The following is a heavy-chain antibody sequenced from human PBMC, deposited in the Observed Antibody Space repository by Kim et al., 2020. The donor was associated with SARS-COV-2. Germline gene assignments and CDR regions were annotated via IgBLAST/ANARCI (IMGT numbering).Heavy chain of an antibody. J-gene: IGHJ1*01. CDR1: GFIFKNAW. CDR3: TGDVYLWGPYRP. CDR2: IKSKTDGGTT. V-gene: IGHV3-15*01. Sequence: GGSLRLSCAASGFIFKNAWMSWVRQAPGKGLEWIGHIKSKTDGGTTDYAAPVRGRFTISRDDSKDTLFLQMNSLRAEDSAVYFCTGDVYLWGPYRPWCQG. D-gene: IGHD3-16*02.